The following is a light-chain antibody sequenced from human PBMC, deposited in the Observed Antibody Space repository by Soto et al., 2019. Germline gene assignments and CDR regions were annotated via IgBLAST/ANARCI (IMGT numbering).Light chain of an antibody. V-gene: IGKV3-15*01. CDR2: GAS. CDR1: QSVSSN. Sequence: IVLTQSPSTLSVTPGERATLSCRASQSVSSNLAWYQQKRGQAPRLLINGASTRATGIPARFSGSGSGTEFTLTISSLQSEDFAVYYCQQYNNWPPITFGQGTRLEIK. CDR3: QQYNNWPPIT. J-gene: IGKJ5*01.